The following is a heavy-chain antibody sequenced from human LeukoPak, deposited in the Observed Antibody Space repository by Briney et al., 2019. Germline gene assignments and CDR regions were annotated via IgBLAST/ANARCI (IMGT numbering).Heavy chain of an antibody. D-gene: IGHD4-17*01. V-gene: IGHV1-18*01. CDR2: ITTYNGNT. Sequence: GASVKVSCKASGYTFTGYPISWVRQAIGQGLEWMGWITTYNGNTHYAQKLQGRVTMTTETSTSTAYMDLRGLRSDDTAVYYCARGYDYGDYVGDFDYWGQGTLVTVSS. J-gene: IGHJ4*02. CDR3: ARGYDYGDYVGDFDY. CDR1: GYTFTGYP.